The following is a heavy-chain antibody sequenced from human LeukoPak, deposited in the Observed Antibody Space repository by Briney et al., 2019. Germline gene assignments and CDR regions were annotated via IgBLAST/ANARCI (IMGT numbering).Heavy chain of an antibody. V-gene: IGHV4-59*01. CDR3: ARGSSSWADY. J-gene: IGHJ4*02. CDR1: GGSISRYY. D-gene: IGHD6-13*01. Sequence: PSETLSLTCTVSGGSISRYYWSWIRQPPGKGLEWIGYIYYRGSTKYNPSLKSRVTISVDTSKNQFSLKLSSVTAADTAVYYCARGSSSWADYWGQGTLVTVSS. CDR2: IYYRGST.